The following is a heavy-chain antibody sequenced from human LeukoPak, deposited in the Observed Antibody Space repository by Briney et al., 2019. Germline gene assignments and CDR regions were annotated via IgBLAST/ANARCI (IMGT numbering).Heavy chain of an antibody. J-gene: IGHJ4*02. V-gene: IGHV4-34*01. CDR3: ARGAGDSSGYYYPQFDY. Sequence: SETLSLTCAVSGGSFSGYYWSWIRQPPGKGLEWIGEINYSGSTNYNPSLKSRVTISVDTSKNQFSLKVRSVTTADTAVYYCARGAGDSSGYYYPQFDYWGQGTLVTVSS. D-gene: IGHD3-22*01. CDR2: INYSGST. CDR1: GGSFSGYY.